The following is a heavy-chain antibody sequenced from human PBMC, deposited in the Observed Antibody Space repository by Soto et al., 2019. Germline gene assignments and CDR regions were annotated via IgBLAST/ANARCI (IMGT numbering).Heavy chain of an antibody. J-gene: IGHJ4*02. V-gene: IGHV3-74*01. D-gene: IGHD3-9*01. CDR1: GFTFSNYW. CDR3: ARAGYYRFDY. CDR2: MNSDGSTT. Sequence: GGSLRLSCAASGFTFSNYWMHWVRQAPGGGLVWVSRMNSDGSTTNYADSVKGRFTISRGNARNTLYLQMNSLRAEDTAVYYCARAGYYRFDYWGRGTQVTVSS.